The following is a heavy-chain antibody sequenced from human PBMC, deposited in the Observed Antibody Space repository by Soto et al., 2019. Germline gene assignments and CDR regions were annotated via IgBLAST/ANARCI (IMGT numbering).Heavy chain of an antibody. CDR2: ISSSSSYI. V-gene: IGHV3-21*01. J-gene: IGHJ4*02. Sequence: GGSLRLSCAASGFTFSSYSMNWVRQAPGKGLEWVSSISSSSSYIYYADSVKGRFTISRDNAKNSLYLQMNSLRAEDTAVYYCASDCSSTSCYSVPFDYWGQGTLVTVSS. D-gene: IGHD2-2*01. CDR1: GFTFSSYS. CDR3: ASDCSSTSCYSVPFDY.